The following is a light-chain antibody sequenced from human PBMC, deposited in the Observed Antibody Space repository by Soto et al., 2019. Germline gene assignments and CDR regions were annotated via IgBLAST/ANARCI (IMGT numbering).Light chain of an antibody. V-gene: IGKV3-15*01. CDR2: GAS. CDR3: QQYDNWPPWT. J-gene: IGKJ1*01. Sequence: EIVMTQSPATLSVSPGERATLSCRARQSVSSNLAWYQQKPGQAPRLLFYGASTRATGIPDRFSGSGSETEFTLTISSLQPEDFAVYYCQQYDNWPPWTFGQGTKVEIK. CDR1: QSVSSN.